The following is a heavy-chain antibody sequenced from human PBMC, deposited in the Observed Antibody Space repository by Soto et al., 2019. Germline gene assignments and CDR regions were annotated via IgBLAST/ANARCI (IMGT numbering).Heavy chain of an antibody. Sequence: QVQLVQSGAEVKKPGASVKVSCKASRYTFTSYDINWVRQATGQGLEWMGWMKPNSGNTGYAQKFQGRVTMTWNTSIGTAYMELSSLRSEDTAVYYCARMHYHDSSGNWFDPWGQGTLVTVSS. CDR1: RYTFTSYD. CDR2: MKPNSGNT. V-gene: IGHV1-8*01. J-gene: IGHJ5*02. D-gene: IGHD3-22*01. CDR3: ARMHYHDSSGNWFDP.